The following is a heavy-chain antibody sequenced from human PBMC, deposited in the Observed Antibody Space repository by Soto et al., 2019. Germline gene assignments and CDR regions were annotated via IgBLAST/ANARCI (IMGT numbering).Heavy chain of an antibody. CDR2: ISAAGDP. J-gene: IGHJ6*02. V-gene: IGHV3-13*05. CDR1: GFTLRNYD. Sequence: EVQLVESGGGLVQPGVSLRLSCEASGFTLRNYDMHWVRQGTGKGLEWVSGISAAGDPDYADSVEGRFTISRENAQNSFFLQMNSLRVGDTAVYYCARTDRDFYGLDVWGQGTTVIVSS. CDR3: ARTDRDFYGLDV.